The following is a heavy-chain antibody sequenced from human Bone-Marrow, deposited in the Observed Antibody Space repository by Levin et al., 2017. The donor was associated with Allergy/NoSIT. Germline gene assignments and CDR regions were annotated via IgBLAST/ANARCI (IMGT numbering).Heavy chain of an antibody. CDR2: IFSSGTT. CDR1: GGSISGYY. CDR3: ARVMVHDSSGYYYPADFDY. D-gene: IGHD3-22*01. J-gene: IGHJ4*02. V-gene: IGHV4-59*01. Sequence: SETLSLTCTVPGGSISGYYWSWIRQSPGRGLEWIGSIFSSGTTNYNPSLKSRVTISVDTSKNQFSLKLSSVTAADTAVYYCARVMVHDSSGYYYPADFDYWGQGTLVTVSS.